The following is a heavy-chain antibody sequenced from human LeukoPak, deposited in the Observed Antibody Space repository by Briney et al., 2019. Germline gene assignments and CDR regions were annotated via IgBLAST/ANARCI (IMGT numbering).Heavy chain of an antibody. J-gene: IGHJ5*01. Sequence: GASVKVSCKASGYIFINHGISWVRQAPGQGLEWMGWISAYNGRTEYAPKFQDRVTMTTDTSTTTAYMELRSLTSDDTAVYYCGRWAPNPNDSWGQGTLVIVS. CDR1: GYIFINHG. CDR3: GRWAPNPNDS. V-gene: IGHV1-18*01. CDR2: ISAYNGRT.